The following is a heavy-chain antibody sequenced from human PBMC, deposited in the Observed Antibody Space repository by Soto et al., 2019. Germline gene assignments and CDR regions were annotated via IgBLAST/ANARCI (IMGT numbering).Heavy chain of an antibody. CDR2: IYYSGST. J-gene: IGHJ5*02. CDR1: GGSISSYY. D-gene: IGHD6-6*01. CDR3: ARVTARWFDP. Sequence: SETLSLTCTVSGGSISSYYWSWIRQPPGKGLEWIGYIYYSGSTNYNPSLKSRVTISVDTSKNQFSLKLSSVTAADTAVYYCARVTARWFDPWGQGTLVTVSS. V-gene: IGHV4-59*13.